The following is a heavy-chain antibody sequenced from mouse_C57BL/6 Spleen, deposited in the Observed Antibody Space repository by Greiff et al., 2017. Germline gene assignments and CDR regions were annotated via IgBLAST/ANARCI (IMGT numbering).Heavy chain of an antibody. Sequence: QVQLQQSGAELVRPGASVTLSCKASGYTFTDYEMHWVKQTPVHGLEWLGAIDPETGGTAYNQKFKGKAILTADKSSSTAYMELRSLTSEDSAVYYCTRSLYDGYDYWGQGTTLTVSS. D-gene: IGHD2-3*01. J-gene: IGHJ2*01. V-gene: IGHV1-15*01. CDR1: GYTFTDYE. CDR3: TRSLYDGYDY. CDR2: IDPETGGT.